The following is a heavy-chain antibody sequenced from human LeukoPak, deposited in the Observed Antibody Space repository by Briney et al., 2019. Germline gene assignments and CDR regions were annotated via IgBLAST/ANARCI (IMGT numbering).Heavy chain of an antibody. CDR2: IYYSGST. CDR1: GGSISSYC. CDR3: ARGAGTTGAFDI. Sequence: SETLSLTCTVAGGSISSYCWSWIRQPPGKGLEWIGYIYYSGSTNYNPSLKSRVTISVDTSKNQFSLKLSSVTAADTAVYYCARGAGTTGAFDIWGQGTMVTVSS. D-gene: IGHD1-1*01. J-gene: IGHJ3*02. V-gene: IGHV4-59*01.